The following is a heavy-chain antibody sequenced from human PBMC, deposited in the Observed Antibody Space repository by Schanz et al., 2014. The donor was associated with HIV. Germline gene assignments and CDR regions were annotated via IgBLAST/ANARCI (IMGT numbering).Heavy chain of an antibody. CDR1: GFIFSNYG. CDR3: AKAGGGPSPSYYGMDV. D-gene: IGHD3-10*01. CDR2: SSHDGSVK. V-gene: IGHV3-30*18. Sequence: QVHLVESGGGVVQPGRSLRLSCVGSGFIFSNYGIHWVRQAPGKGLEWVAVSSHDGSVKFYGDSVKGRFTISRDNSKNTVDLQMNSLRAEDTAVYYCAKAGGGPSPSYYGMDVWGQGTTVTVSS. J-gene: IGHJ6*02.